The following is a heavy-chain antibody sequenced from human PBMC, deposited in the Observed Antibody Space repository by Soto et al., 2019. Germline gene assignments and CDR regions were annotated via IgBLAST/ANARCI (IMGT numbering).Heavy chain of an antibody. D-gene: IGHD3-10*01. J-gene: IGHJ6*02. CDR3: VKGLARGHYYGMDV. CDR1: GFPFSAYA. V-gene: IGHV3-64D*06. CDR2: IGSIAGNT. Sequence: GGSLRLSCSASGFPFSAYAMHWVRQAPGKGLEYVSAIGSIAGNTYYADSVKGRSTISRDNSNNTLHLHLSSLGPDDTAVYYCVKGLARGHYYGMDVWGPGTTVTVSS.